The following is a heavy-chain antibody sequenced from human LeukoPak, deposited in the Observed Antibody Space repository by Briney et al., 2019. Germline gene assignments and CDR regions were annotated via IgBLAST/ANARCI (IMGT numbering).Heavy chain of an antibody. D-gene: IGHD3-22*01. CDR2: IYYSGST. J-gene: IGHJ3*02. Sequence: SETLSLTCTVSGGSISSGVYYWSWIRQHPGKGLEWIGYIYYSGSTYYNPSLKSRVTISVDTSKNQFSLKLSSVTAAEKAVYYCAREPITMIVGLRFGAFDIWGQGTMVTVSS. CDR3: AREPITMIVGLRFGAFDI. CDR1: GGSISSGVYY. V-gene: IGHV4-31*03.